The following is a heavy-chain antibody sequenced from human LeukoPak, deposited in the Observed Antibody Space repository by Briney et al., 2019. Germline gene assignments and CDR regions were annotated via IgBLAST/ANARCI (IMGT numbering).Heavy chain of an antibody. J-gene: IGHJ4*02. Sequence: SVKVSCKASGGTFSSYAISWVRQDPGQGLEWMGRIIPIFGIANYAQKFQGRVTITADKSTSTAYMELSSLRSEDTAVYYCAREVLAYCGGDCYSPFDYWGQGTLVTVSS. D-gene: IGHD2-21*02. CDR2: IIPIFGIA. CDR1: GGTFSSYA. CDR3: AREVLAYCGGDCYSPFDY. V-gene: IGHV1-69*04.